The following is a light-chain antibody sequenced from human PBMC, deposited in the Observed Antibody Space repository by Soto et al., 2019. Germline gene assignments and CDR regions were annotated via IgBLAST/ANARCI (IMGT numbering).Light chain of an antibody. CDR1: QSVSSY. CDR3: QQYGSSRWT. CDR2: DAS. J-gene: IGKJ1*01. Sequence: EIVLTQSPATLSLSPGEIATLSFRASQSVSSYLAWYQQKPGQAPRLLINDASRRATGIPDRFSGSGSGTDFTLTISSLEPEDFAVYYCQQYGSSRWTFGQGTKVDI. V-gene: IGKV3-20*01.